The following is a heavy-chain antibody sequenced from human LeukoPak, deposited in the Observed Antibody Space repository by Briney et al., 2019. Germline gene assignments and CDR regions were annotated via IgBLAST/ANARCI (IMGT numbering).Heavy chain of an antibody. CDR2: IYSGGST. CDR1: GFTFSSYG. V-gene: IGHV3-53*01. CDR3: ARSGVHYYYYYMDV. J-gene: IGHJ6*03. Sequence: GGSLRLSCAASGFTFSSYGMHWVRQAPGKGLEWVSVIYSGGSTYYADSVKGRFTISRDNSKNTLYLQMNSLRAEDTAVYYCARSGVHYYYYYMDVWGKGTTVTISS. D-gene: IGHD1-14*01.